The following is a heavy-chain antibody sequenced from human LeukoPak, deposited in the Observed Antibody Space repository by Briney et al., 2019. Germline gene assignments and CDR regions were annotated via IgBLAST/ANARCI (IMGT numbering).Heavy chain of an antibody. V-gene: IGHV4-4*07. J-gene: IGHJ6*03. Sequence: SETLSLTCTVSGGSISSYYWSWIRQPAGKGLEWIGRIDTSGSTNYNPSLKSRVTMSVDTSKNQFSLKLSSVTAADTAVYYCARDKGSCSSTSCSPNYYMDVWGKGTTVTVSS. CDR3: ARDKGSCSSTSCSPNYYMDV. CDR1: GGSISSYY. CDR2: IDTSGST. D-gene: IGHD2-2*01.